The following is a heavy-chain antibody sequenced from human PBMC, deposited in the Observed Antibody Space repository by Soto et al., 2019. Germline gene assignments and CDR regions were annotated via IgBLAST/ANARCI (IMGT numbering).Heavy chain of an antibody. Sequence: ASVTVSCKASGYTFTSYYMHWVRQAPGQGLEWMGIINPSGGSTSYAQKFQGRVTMTRDTSTSTVYMELSSLRSEDTAVYYCATKQLADAFDIWGQGTRVTVSS. CDR3: ATKQLADAFDI. CDR1: GYTFTSYY. CDR2: INPSGGST. V-gene: IGHV1-46*01. D-gene: IGHD6-6*01. J-gene: IGHJ3*02.